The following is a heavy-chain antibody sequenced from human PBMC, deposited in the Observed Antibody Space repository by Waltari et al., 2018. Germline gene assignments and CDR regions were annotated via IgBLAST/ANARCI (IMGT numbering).Heavy chain of an antibody. Sequence: EVQVAESGGGLVQPGGSLKLSCATSGFSFSGSSIHWVRQTSGKGLEWVGRIRREPYNYATAYSASVKGRFTIARDDSKNTAFLQMNSLMTEDTAVYYCSGGEVTGTDFWGQGTLVTVSS. CDR1: GFSFSGSS. CDR3: SGGEVTGTDF. CDR2: IRREPYNYAT. J-gene: IGHJ4*02. D-gene: IGHD6-19*01. V-gene: IGHV3-73*01.